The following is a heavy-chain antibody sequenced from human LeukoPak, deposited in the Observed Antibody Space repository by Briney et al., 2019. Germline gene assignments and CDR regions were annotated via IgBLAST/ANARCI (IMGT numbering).Heavy chain of an antibody. V-gene: IGHV4-59*12. J-gene: IGHJ5*02. CDR2: IYYSGST. Sequence: PSETLSLTCTVSGGSISSYYWSWIRQPPGKGLEWIGYIYYSGSTNYNPSLKSRVTISVDTSKNQFSLKLSSVTAADTAVYYCTGEPLPWGQGTLVIVSS. CDR3: TGEPLP. CDR1: GGSISSYY.